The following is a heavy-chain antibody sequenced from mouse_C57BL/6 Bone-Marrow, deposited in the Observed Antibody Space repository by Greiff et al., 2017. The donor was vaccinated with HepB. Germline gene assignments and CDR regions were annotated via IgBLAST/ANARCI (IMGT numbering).Heavy chain of an antibody. CDR2: IRNKANNHAT. CDR1: GFTFSDAW. Sequence: EVHLVESGGGLVQPGGSMKLSCAASGFTFSDAWMDWVRQSPEKGLEWVAEIRNKANNHATYYAESVKGRFTISRDDSKSSVYLQMNSLRAEDTGIYYCTRPGRVPYWYFDVWGTGTTVTVSS. J-gene: IGHJ1*03. D-gene: IGHD5-1*01. CDR3: TRPGRVPYWYFDV. V-gene: IGHV6-6*01.